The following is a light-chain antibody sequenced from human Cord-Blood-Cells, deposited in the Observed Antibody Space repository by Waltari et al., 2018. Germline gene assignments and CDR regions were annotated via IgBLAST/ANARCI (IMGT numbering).Light chain of an antibody. CDR2: EVS. CDR1: SSDVGGYNY. J-gene: IGLJ2*01. V-gene: IGLV2-8*01. CDR3: SSYAGSNNVV. Sequence: SALTQPPSASGSPGQSVTISCTGTSSDVGGYNYVSWYQQHPGKAPKLMIYEVSKRPSGVPARFSGSKSGNTASLTVSGLQAEDEADYYCSSYAGSNNVVFGGGTKLTVL.